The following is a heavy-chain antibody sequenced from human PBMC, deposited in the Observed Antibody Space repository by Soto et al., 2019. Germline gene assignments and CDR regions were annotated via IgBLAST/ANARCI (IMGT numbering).Heavy chain of an antibody. CDR1: GYTFTDYW. Sequence: GESLKISCKGSGYTFTDYWIGWVRQLPGKGLEWMGIIYPGDSDTRYSPSFQGHVTITVDKSTSTAYLQWNTLKASDTAMYYCARNISNFRYYYSAMDVWGQGTTVTFSS. V-gene: IGHV5-51*01. CDR3: ARNISNFRYYYSAMDV. CDR2: IYPGDSDT. J-gene: IGHJ6*02. D-gene: IGHD4-4*01.